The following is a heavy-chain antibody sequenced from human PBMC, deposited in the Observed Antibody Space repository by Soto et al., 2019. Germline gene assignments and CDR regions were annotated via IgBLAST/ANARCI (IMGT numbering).Heavy chain of an antibody. CDR1: GGSISSSSYY. CDR2: IYYSGST. Sequence: SETLSLTCTVSGGSISSSSYYWGWIRQPPGKGLEWIGSIYYSGSTYYNPSLKSRVTISVDTSKNQFSLKLSSVTAADTAVYYCATHEPAAIHYYYYGMDVWGQGTTVTVSS. D-gene: IGHD2-2*02. CDR3: ATHEPAAIHYYYYGMDV. J-gene: IGHJ6*02. V-gene: IGHV4-39*01.